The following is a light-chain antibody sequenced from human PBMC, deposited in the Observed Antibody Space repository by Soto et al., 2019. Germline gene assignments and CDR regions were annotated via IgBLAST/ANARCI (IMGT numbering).Light chain of an antibody. J-gene: IGKJ2*01. CDR3: QQYGSSYT. CDR1: QTVSSNY. CDR2: GAS. Sequence: EIVLTQSPGTLSLSPGERATLSCRASQTVSSNYLAWYQQKPGQAPRLLIYGASIRATDIPDRFSGSGSETDFTLTISRREPEEIAVYYCQQYGSSYTFGQGTKLEIK. V-gene: IGKV3-20*01.